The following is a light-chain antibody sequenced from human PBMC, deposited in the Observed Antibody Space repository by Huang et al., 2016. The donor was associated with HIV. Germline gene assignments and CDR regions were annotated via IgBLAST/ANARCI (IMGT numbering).Light chain of an antibody. Sequence: DIQMTQSPASLSASTGIRVSLTCRASQDIGNFVAWFQQKPGKVPRLLIHAASVLQSGVPSRFSGRGSGTDFTLTITNFQAEDVATYYCQRYDSAPRAFGQGTKVDLK. J-gene: IGKJ1*01. CDR3: QRYDSAPRA. CDR2: AAS. V-gene: IGKV1-27*01. CDR1: QDIGNF.